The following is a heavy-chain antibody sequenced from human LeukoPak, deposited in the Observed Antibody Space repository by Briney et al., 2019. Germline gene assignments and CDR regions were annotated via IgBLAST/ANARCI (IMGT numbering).Heavy chain of an antibody. CDR1: GGSISSYY. CDR3: ARVRREQQPYYMDV. J-gene: IGHJ6*03. D-gene: IGHD6-13*01. V-gene: IGHV4-4*07. Sequence: SETLSLTCTVSGGSISSYYWSWIRQPAGKGLEWIGRIYTSGSTNYNPSLKSRVTISVDTSKNQFSLKLSSVTAADTAVYYCARVRREQQPYYMDVWGKGTTVTISS. CDR2: IYTSGST.